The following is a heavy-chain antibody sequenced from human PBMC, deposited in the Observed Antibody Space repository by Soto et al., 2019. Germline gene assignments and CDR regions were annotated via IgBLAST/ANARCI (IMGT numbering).Heavy chain of an antibody. CDR1: GFSLSTSGVG. J-gene: IGHJ5*02. V-gene: IGHV2-5*02. D-gene: IGHD6-6*01. CDR3: ALRRGSSASAYNWFDP. Sequence: QITLKESGPTLVKPTQTLTLTCTFSGFSLSTSGVGVAWIRQPPGKALEWLALIYWDDDKRYSPSLNSRLTITKDTSKNQVVLTMTNMDPVDTATYYCALRRGSSASAYNWFDPWGQGTLVTVSS. CDR2: IYWDDDK.